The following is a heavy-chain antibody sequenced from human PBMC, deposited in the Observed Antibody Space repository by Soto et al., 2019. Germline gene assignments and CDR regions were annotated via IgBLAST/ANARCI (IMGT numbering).Heavy chain of an antibody. CDR1: GFTFSSYA. CDR3: AKAMRVYYFDY. CDR2: ISYDGSNK. J-gene: IGHJ4*02. Sequence: PGGSLRLSCAASGFTFSSYAMHWVRQAPGKGLEWVAVISYDGSNKYYADSVKGRFTISRDNSKNTLYLQMDSLRAEDTAVYYCAKAMRVYYFDYWGQGTLVTVSS. D-gene: IGHD6-6*01. V-gene: IGHV3-30-3*01.